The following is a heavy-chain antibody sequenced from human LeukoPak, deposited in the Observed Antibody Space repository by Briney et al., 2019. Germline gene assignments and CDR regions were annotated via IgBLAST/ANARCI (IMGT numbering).Heavy chain of an antibody. CDR1: GFTFSSIG. D-gene: IGHD3-16*02. J-gene: IGHJ4*02. V-gene: IGHV3-33*01. CDR2: LGYDGSNK. Sequence: GGPWRFSFAAPGFTFSSIGRNGAAQAPAKGRGGGAVLGYDGSNKYYADSVKGRFTISRDNSKNTLYLQMNSLRAEDTAVYYCARRRRELSLLDYFDYWGQGTLVTVSS. CDR3: ARRRRELSLLDYFDY.